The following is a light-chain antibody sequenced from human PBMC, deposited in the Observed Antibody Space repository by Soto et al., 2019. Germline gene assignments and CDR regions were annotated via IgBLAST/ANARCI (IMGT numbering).Light chain of an antibody. CDR3: QQRCNWLWT. Sequence: EIVLTQSPATLSLSPGERATLSCRASQSVSSYLAWYQQKPGQAPRLLIYDASNRATGIPARFSGSGSGTDFNLTISSLEPEDFAVYYCQQRCNWLWTFGQGTKVEIK. CDR2: DAS. V-gene: IGKV3-11*01. J-gene: IGKJ1*01. CDR1: QSVSSY.